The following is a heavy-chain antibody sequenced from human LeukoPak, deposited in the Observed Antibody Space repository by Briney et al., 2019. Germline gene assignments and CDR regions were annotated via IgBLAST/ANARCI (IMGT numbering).Heavy chain of an antibody. Sequence: PWGSLRLSCTVSGFTVSSNSMSWVRQAPGKGLEWVSFIYSGGNTHNSDSVKGRFTISRDNSKNTLYPQMNTLRAEDTAVYYCARRAGDYSHPYDYWGQGTLVTVSS. CDR3: ARRAGDYSHPYDY. CDR1: GFTVSSNS. J-gene: IGHJ4*02. CDR2: IYSGGNT. D-gene: IGHD3-22*01. V-gene: IGHV3-53*01.